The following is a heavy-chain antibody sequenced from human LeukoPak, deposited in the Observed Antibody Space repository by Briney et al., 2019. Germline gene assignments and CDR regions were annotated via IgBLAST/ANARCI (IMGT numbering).Heavy chain of an antibody. V-gene: IGHV3-30*03. CDR3: ARSPKYSGSPADFDY. Sequence: PGGSLRLSCAASGFIFSNYGIHWVRQAPGEGLEWVAVISSDGSNTYYADSVKGRFTISRDNSKNTLYLQMNSLRAEDTAVYYCARSPKYSGSPADFDYWGQGTLVTVSS. CDR2: ISSDGSNT. CDR1: GFIFSNYG. J-gene: IGHJ4*02. D-gene: IGHD1-26*01.